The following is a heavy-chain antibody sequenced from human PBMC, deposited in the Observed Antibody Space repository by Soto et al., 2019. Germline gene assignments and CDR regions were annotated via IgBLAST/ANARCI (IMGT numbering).Heavy chain of an antibody. V-gene: IGHV3-53*04. CDR3: ARARGAKANYYYYMDV. CDR2: IYSGGST. CDR1: GFTVSSNY. J-gene: IGHJ6*03. Sequence: EVQLVESGGGLVQPGGSLRLSCAASGFTVSSNYMSWVRQAPGKGLEWVSVIYSGGSTYYADSVKGRFTISRHNSKNTLYLQMNSLRAEDTAVYYCARARGAKANYYYYMDVWGKGTTVTVSS. D-gene: IGHD1-26*01.